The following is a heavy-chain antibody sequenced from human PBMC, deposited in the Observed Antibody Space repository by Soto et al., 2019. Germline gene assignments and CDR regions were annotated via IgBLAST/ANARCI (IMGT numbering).Heavy chain of an antibody. CDR2: IKSKTDGGTT. V-gene: IGHV3-15*01. J-gene: IGHJ3*02. CDR1: GFTFSNAW. CDR3: TTARVAADAFDI. Sequence: GGSLRLSCAASGFTFSNAWMSWVRQAPGKGLEWVGRIKSKTDGGTTDYAAPVKGRFTISRDDSKNTLYLQMNSLKTEDTAVYYCTTARVAADAFDIWGQGTMVTVSS.